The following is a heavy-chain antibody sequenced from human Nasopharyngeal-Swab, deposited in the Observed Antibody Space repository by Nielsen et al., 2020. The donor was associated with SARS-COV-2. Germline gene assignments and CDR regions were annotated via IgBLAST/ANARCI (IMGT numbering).Heavy chain of an antibody. CDR1: GFTFDDYA. Sequence: GGSLRLSCAASGFTFDDYAMHWVRQAPGKGLEWVSGISGDSRDIGYADSVKGRFTISRDNAKNSLFLQMNSLRSEDTAVYYCAKDKTAGPIYYGMDVWGRGTTVTVSS. J-gene: IGHJ6*02. V-gene: IGHV3-9*01. CDR2: ISGDSRDI. CDR3: AKDKTAGPIYYGMDV. D-gene: IGHD6-13*01.